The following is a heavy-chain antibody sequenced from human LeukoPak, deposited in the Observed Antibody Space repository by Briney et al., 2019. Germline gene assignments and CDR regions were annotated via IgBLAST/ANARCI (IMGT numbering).Heavy chain of an antibody. D-gene: IGHD3-10*01. CDR1: GFTSSTYS. Sequence: GGSLRLSCVASGFTSSTYSMSWVRQAPGKGLEWVSSIGGSGINTFYIDSVRGRFTISRDNSKNTLSLQLTSLRAEDTAVYYCVKETDGVLEYWGQGTLVTVSS. J-gene: IGHJ4*02. CDR2: IGGSGINT. CDR3: VKETDGVLEY. V-gene: IGHV3-23*05.